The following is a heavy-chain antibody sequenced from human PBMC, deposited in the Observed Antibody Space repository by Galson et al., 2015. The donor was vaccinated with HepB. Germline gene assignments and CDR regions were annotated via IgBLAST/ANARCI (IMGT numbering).Heavy chain of an antibody. Sequence: SVKVSCKASGYTFSSYSITWVRQAPGQGLEWVGWISPHNRYTNYTQKLQGRVTMTTDTSTSTAYTELRSLRSDDTAVYYCARGALVVAVGATQNNWFDPWGRGTLVTVSS. J-gene: IGHJ5*02. CDR1: GYTFSSYS. CDR3: ARGALVVAVGATQNNWFDP. V-gene: IGHV1-18*01. CDR2: ISPHNRYT. D-gene: IGHD2-15*01.